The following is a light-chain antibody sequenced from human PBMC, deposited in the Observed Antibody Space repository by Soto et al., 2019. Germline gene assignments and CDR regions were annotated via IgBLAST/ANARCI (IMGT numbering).Light chain of an antibody. V-gene: IGKV3-11*01. CDR3: QQRSNWPLT. CDR2: DAS. Sequence: EIVLTQSPATVSLSPGERATLSCRASQSVSIYLAWYQQKPGQAPRLLIYDASNRASDIPARFSGSGSETDFTLTISSLEPEDFAIYDCQQRSNWPLTFGGGTKVEIK. CDR1: QSVSIY. J-gene: IGKJ4*01.